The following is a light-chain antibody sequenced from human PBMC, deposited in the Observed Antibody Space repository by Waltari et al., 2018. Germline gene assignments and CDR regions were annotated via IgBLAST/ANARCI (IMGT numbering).Light chain of an antibody. CDR1: SSNIGAGYD. V-gene: IGLV1-40*01. CDR3: QSFDSSLTGV. J-gene: IGLJ3*02. CDR2: GNS. Sequence: QSVLTQPPSMSGAPGQRGTISCNGSSSNIGAGYDVHWYPQLPGAAPKVPIYGNSNRPSGVPDRFSGSKSGTSASLAITGLQAEDEADYYCQSFDSSLTGVFGGGTKLTVL.